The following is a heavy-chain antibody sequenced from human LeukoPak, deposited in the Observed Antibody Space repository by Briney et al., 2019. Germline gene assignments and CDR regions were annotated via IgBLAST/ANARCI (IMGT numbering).Heavy chain of an antibody. D-gene: IGHD2-8*02. CDR2: MKGDASLI. V-gene: IGHV3-7*01. CDR3: ARLFGGVTTFDY. J-gene: IGHJ4*02. CDR1: GFTFSDNY. Sequence: GGSLRLSCAASGFTFSDNYMTWVRQAPGRGLQWVASMKGDASLIYYVDSVKGRFTISRDNARNSLYLQMNSLRVEDTAVYFCARLFGGVTTFDYWGQGALVTVSS.